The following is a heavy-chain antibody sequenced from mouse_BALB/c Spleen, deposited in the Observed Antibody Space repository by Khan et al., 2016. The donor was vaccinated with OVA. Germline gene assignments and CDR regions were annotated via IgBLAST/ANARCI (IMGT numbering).Heavy chain of an antibody. CDR1: GYSITSDYA. J-gene: IGHJ2*01. CDR3: ARVYGGDFDY. V-gene: IGHV3-2*02. Sequence: EVELVESGPGLVKPSQSLSLTCTVTGYSITSDYAWNWIRQFPGNKLEWMGYISYSGNTKYNPSLKSRISITRDTSKNQFFLQLNSVTIEDTATYYWARVYGGDFDYWGQGTTLTVSS. CDR2: ISYSGNT. D-gene: IGHD1-1*01.